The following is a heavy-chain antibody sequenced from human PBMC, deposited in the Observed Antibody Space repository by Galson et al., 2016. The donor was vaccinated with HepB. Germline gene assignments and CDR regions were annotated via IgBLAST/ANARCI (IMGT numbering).Heavy chain of an antibody. V-gene: IGHV3-74*01. CDR2: INGDGSTT. CDR1: GITFSSKW. CDR3: ARNYGPFDL. Sequence: SLRLSCAASGITFSSKWMHWVRQAPGKGLVWVSRINGDGSTTNYVDSVKGRFTISRDNAQNSVYLQMNSLRAEDTAVYYCARNYGPFDLWGQGTLVIVSS. D-gene: IGHD3-16*01. J-gene: IGHJ5*02.